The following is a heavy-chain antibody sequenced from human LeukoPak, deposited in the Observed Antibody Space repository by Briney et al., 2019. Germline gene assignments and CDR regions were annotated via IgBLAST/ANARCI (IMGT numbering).Heavy chain of an antibody. CDR1: GGSISSYY. CDR3: ARHGPYSSSQLGFDY. V-gene: IGHV4-59*08. Sequence: SETLSLTCTVSGGSISSYYWSWIRQPPGKGLDWIGYIYYSGSTNYNPSLKSRVTISVDTSKNQFSLKLSSVTAADTAVYYCARHGPYSSSQLGFDYWGQGTLVTVSS. J-gene: IGHJ4*02. CDR2: IYYSGST. D-gene: IGHD6-13*01.